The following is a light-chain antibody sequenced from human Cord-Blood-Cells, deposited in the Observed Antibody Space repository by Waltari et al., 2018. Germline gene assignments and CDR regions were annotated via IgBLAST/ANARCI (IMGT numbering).Light chain of an antibody. CDR1: SSDVGSYNL. CDR3: CSYAGSSTFDVV. J-gene: IGLJ2*01. Sequence: QSALTQPASVSGSPGQSITISCTGTSSDVGSYNLVSWYQQHPGKAPKLMIYDVSKRPSGVSNRFSCSKSGNPASRTISGLQAEDEADYYCCSYAGSSTFDVVFGGGTKLTVL. V-gene: IGLV2-23*02. CDR2: DVS.